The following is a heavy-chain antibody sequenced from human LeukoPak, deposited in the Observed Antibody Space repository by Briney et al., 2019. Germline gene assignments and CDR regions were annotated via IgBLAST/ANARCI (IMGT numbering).Heavy chain of an antibody. V-gene: IGHV1-2*02. Sequence: ASVKVSCKASGYTFTGYYMHWVRQAPGQGLELMGWINPDSGGTNYAQKFQGRVTMTRDTSISTAYMELSSLRSDDTAVYYCARSQEWELLLIDYWGQGTLVTVSS. J-gene: IGHJ4*02. D-gene: IGHD1-26*01. CDR1: GYTFTGYY. CDR2: INPDSGGT. CDR3: ARSQEWELLLIDY.